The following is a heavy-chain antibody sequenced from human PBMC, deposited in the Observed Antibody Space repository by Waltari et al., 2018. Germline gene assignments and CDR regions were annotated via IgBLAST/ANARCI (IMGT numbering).Heavy chain of an antibody. CDR3: ATRYGSSSMDY. D-gene: IGHD6-6*01. Sequence: EVQLVESGGGVVQTGGSLRLSCAASGFPFSNYEMNWVRQAPGKGLEWIASISSRLNTIYYADSVKGRFTISRDNAKNSLHLQMNSLRAEDTAVYYCATRYGSSSMDYWGQGTLVTVSS. V-gene: IGHV3-48*03. CDR2: ISSRLNTI. CDR1: GFPFSNYE. J-gene: IGHJ4*02.